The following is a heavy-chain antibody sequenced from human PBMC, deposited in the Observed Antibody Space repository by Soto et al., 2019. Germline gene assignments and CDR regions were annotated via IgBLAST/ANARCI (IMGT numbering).Heavy chain of an antibody. CDR2: IYHSGST. V-gene: IGHV4-38-2*01. CDR3: ARGFLYCSSTSCFPYYYGMDV. J-gene: IGHJ6*02. D-gene: IGHD2-2*01. Sequence: SETLSLTCAVSGYSISSGYYWGWIRQPPGKGLEWIGSIYHSGSTYYNPSLKSRVTISVDTSKNQFSLKLSSVTAADTAVYYCARGFLYCSSTSCFPYYYGMDVWGQGTTVTVSS. CDR1: GYSISSGYY.